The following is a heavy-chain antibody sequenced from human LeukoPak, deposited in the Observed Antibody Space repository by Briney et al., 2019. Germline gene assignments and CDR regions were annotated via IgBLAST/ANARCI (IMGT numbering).Heavy chain of an antibody. CDR3: AREIAVAGWPSEYYYYYYMDV. D-gene: IGHD6-19*01. V-gene: IGHV1-18*01. J-gene: IGHJ6*03. Sequence: ASVKVSCKASGYTFTSYGISWVRQAPGQGLEWMGWISAYNGNTNYAQKLQGRVTMTTDTSTSTAYMELRSLRSDDTAVYYCAREIAVAGWPSEYYYYYYMDVWGKGTTVTISS. CDR2: ISAYNGNT. CDR1: GYTFTSYG.